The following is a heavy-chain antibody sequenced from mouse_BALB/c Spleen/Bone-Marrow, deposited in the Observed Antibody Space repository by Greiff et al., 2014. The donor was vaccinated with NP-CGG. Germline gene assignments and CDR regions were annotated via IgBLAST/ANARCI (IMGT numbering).Heavy chain of an antibody. V-gene: IGHV1-84*02. CDR3: ARGITTATFAY. Sequence: QFQLQQSGPELVKPGASVKISCKASGYTFTDYYINWVKQKPGQGLEWIGWIYPRNNNTKYNERFKDKATLTVDTPSSTAYMQLSSLTSEDTAVYFCARGITTATFAYWGQGTLVTVSA. D-gene: IGHD1-2*01. CDR1: GYTFTDYY. CDR2: IYPRNNNT. J-gene: IGHJ3*01.